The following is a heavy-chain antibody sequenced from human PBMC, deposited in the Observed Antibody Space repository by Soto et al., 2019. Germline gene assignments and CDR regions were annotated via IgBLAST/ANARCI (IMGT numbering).Heavy chain of an antibody. CDR3: AREAGTWPLPLNWFDP. Sequence: EVQLVESGGGLVQPGGSLRLSCAASGFTFSSYSMNWVRQAPGKGLEWVSYISSSSSTIYYADSVKGRFTISRDNAKNSLYLQRNSLRDEDTAVYYCAREAGTWPLPLNWFDPWGQGTLVTVSS. D-gene: IGHD6-19*01. J-gene: IGHJ5*02. CDR2: ISSSSSTI. CDR1: GFTFSSYS. V-gene: IGHV3-48*02.